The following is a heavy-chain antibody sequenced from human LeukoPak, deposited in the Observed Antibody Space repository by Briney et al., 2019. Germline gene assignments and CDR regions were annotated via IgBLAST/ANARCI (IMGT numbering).Heavy chain of an antibody. CDR2: IENSGRT. V-gene: IGHV4-59*01. CDR3: ARGRYGGYFDC. J-gene: IGHJ4*02. Sequence: PAETLSLTCIVSGGSITSDYWSWIRQPPGKGLEWIGYIENSGRTEYNPSLMSRITISVDTSKIQFSLMLSPVTAADTAVYYCARGRYGGYFDCWGQGTLVTVSS. CDR1: GGSITSDY. D-gene: IGHD4-23*01.